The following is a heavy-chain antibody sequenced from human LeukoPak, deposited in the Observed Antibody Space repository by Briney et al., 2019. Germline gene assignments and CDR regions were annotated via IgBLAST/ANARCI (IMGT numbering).Heavy chain of an antibody. J-gene: IGHJ4*02. Sequence: GXXLRLSCADSGFTFSSYAMHWVRQAPGKGVEYVSAISSNGDSTYYANSVKGGFTISRDNSKKTMYIKMGRLRGGDRAVYYCASTIPSAAEIVVVIPTELDYWGQGTLVTVSS. CDR1: GFTFSSYA. D-gene: IGHD3-22*01. V-gene: IGHV3-64*01. CDR3: ASTIPSAAEIVVVIPTELDY. CDR2: ISSNGDST.